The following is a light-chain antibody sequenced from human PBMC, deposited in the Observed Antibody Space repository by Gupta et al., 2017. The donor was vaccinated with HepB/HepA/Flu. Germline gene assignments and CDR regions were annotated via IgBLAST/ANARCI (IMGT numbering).Light chain of an antibody. V-gene: IGLV2-14*03. CDR1: SSDVGGYDY. Sequence: QSALTQPASVSGSPGQSITISCTGTSSDVGGYDYVSWYQQHPGKAPKLMIYGVSYRPSGVSNRFSGSKSGNTASLTISGLQAEDEADYYCSSYTSSSTLLFGGGTKLTVL. J-gene: IGLJ2*01. CDR3: SSYTSSSTLL. CDR2: GVS.